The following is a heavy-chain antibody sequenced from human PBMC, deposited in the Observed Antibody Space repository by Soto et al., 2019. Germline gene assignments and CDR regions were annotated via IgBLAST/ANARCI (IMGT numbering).Heavy chain of an antibody. V-gene: IGHV4-34*01. CDR1: GGSFSGYY. D-gene: IGHD5-12*01. CDR2: INHSGST. CDR3: ARGSLRLVYSGMDV. Sequence: SETLSLTCTVYGGSFSGYYWSWIRQPPGKGLEWIGEINHSGSTNYNPSLKSRVTISVDTSKNQFSLKLSAVTAADTAVYYCARGSLRLVYSGMDVWGQGTTVTVSS. J-gene: IGHJ6*02.